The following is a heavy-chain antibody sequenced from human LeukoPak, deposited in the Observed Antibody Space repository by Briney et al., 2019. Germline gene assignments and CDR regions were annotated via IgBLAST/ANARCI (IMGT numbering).Heavy chain of an antibody. J-gene: IGHJ4*02. CDR1: GGSISSSSYY. V-gene: IGHV4-39*01. CDR2: IYYSGST. CDR3: ASGYGSGSYYPFFDY. Sequence: PSETLSLTCTVSGGSISSSSYYWGWIRQPPGKGLEWIGSIYYSGSTYYNPSLKSRVTISVDTSKNQFSLKLSSVTAADTAVYYCASGYGSGSYYPFFDYWGQGTLVTVSS. D-gene: IGHD3-10*01.